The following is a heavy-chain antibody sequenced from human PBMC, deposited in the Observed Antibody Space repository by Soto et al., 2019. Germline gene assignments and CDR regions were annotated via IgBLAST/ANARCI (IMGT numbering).Heavy chain of an antibody. V-gene: IGHV3-49*03. D-gene: IGHD3-3*01. Sequence: GGSLRLSCTASGFTFGDYAMSWFRQAPGKGLEWVGFIRSKAYGGTTEYAASVKGRFTISRDDSKSIAYLQMNSLKTEDTAVYYCTRGGINYDFWSGPYYYYYYMDVWGKGTTVTVSS. J-gene: IGHJ6*03. CDR3: TRGGINYDFWSGPYYYYYYMDV. CDR1: GFTFGDYA. CDR2: IRSKAYGGTT.